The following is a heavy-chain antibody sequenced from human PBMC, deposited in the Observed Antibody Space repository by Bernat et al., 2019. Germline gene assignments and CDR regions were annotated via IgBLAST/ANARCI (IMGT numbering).Heavy chain of an antibody. D-gene: IGHD6-6*01. CDR1: GFTFSNAW. V-gene: IGHV3-15*01. J-gene: IGHJ6*02. CDR2: IKSKTDGWTT. CDR3: TTAPRGPTYYCYDYGMDV. Sequence: EVQLVESGGGLVKPGGSLRLSCAASGFTFSNAWMSWVRQAPGKGLEWVGRIKSKTDGWTTDYAAPVKGRFTISRDDSKKTLYLQMNSLKTEDTAVYYCTTAPRGPTYYCYDYGMDVWGQGTTVTVSS.